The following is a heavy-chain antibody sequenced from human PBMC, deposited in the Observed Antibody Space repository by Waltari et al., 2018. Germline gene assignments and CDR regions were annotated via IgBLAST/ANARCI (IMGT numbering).Heavy chain of an antibody. CDR3: ARDSVSMRGAFDI. CDR2: IYSGGST. V-gene: IGHV3-53*01. J-gene: IGHJ3*02. Sequence: EVQLVESGGGLIQPGGSLRLSCAASGFTVSSNYMSWVRQAPGKGLEWVSVIYSGGSTYYADSVKGRFTISRDNSKNTLYLQMNSLRAEDTAVYYCARDSVSMRGAFDIWGQGTMVTVSS. D-gene: IGHD2-2*01. CDR1: GFTVSSNY.